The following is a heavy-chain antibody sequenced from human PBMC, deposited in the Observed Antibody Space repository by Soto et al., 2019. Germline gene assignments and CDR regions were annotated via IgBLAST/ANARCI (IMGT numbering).Heavy chain of an antibody. V-gene: IGHV1-8*01. D-gene: IGHD2-2*01. J-gene: IGHJ6*02. CDR1: GYTFTSYD. CDR3: AIRWGYCISTSCYGSFDYYYGMDV. Sequence: GASVKVSCKASGYTFTSYDINWVRQATGQGLEWMGWMKPNSGNTGYAQKFQGRVTMTRNTSISTAYMELSSLRSEDTAVYYCAIRWGYCISTSCYGSFDYYYGMDVWGQGTTVTVSS. CDR2: MKPNSGNT.